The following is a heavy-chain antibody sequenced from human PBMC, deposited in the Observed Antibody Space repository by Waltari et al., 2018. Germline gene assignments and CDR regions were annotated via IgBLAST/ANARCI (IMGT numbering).Heavy chain of an antibody. CDR1: GYSFTSYW. V-gene: IGHV5-10-1*01. Sequence: ESLRISCKGSGYSFTSYWISWVRQVPGKGLEWVGVIGPSESYTHYRPSFQGHVTISADKSISTAYLQWSSLKASDTAMYYCARPYGLYGMDVWGQGTTVTVSS. J-gene: IGHJ6*02. CDR3: ARPYGLYGMDV. D-gene: IGHD3-10*01. CDR2: IGPSESYT.